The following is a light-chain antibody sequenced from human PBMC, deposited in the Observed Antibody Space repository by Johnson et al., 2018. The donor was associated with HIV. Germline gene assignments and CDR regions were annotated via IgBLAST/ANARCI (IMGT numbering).Light chain of an antibody. Sequence: TQPPSVSAAPGQKVTISCSGSSSNIGNNYVSWYQQVPGAAPKLLIYDNNRRPSGIPDRFYGSKSGTSATLGITGLQTGDEADYYCGTWDSGLSAGVFGTGTKVTVL. J-gene: IGLJ1*01. V-gene: IGLV1-51*01. CDR1: SSNIGNNY. CDR2: DNN. CDR3: GTWDSGLSAGV.